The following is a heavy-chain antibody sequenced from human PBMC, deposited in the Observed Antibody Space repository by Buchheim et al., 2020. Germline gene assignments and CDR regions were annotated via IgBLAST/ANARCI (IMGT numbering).Heavy chain of an antibody. J-gene: IGHJ4*02. D-gene: IGHD3-3*01. CDR1: GFTFSSYS. CDR3: ARDRYDFWSGFLPRFDY. V-gene: IGHV3-48*02. CDR2: ISSSSTI. Sequence: VQLVESGGGVVQPGRSLRLSCAASGFTFSSYSMNWVRQAPGKGLEWVSYISSSSTIYYADSVKGRFTISRDNAKNSLYLQMNSLRDEDTAVYYCARDRYDFWSGFLPRFDYWGQGTL.